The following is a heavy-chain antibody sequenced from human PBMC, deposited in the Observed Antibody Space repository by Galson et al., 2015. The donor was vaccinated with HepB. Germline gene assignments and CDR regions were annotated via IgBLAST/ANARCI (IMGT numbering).Heavy chain of an antibody. Sequence: SLRLSCAASGFTFSSYGMHWVRQAPGKGLEWVAVISYDGSNKYYADSVKGRFTISRDNSKNTLYLQMNSLRAEDTAVYYCAKDSHIEWELLRTFDYWGQGTLVTVSS. J-gene: IGHJ4*02. CDR2: ISYDGSNK. V-gene: IGHV3-30*18. CDR3: AKDSHIEWELLRTFDY. D-gene: IGHD1-26*01. CDR1: GFTFSSYG.